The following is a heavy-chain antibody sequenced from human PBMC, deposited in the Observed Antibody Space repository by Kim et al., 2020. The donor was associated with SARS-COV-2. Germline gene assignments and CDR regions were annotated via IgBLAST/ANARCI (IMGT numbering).Heavy chain of an antibody. CDR2: ISSSATTI. CDR3: AREGAVAGRALDAFDV. D-gene: IGHD6-19*01. Sequence: GGSLRLSCAASGFTFSDHYMSWIRQAPGKGLEWVTCISSSATTIDYADSVKGRFTISRDNAKNSLYLQMHSLRAEDTAVYYCAREGAVAGRALDAFDVWGQGTMVTVSS. CDR1: GFTFSDHY. J-gene: IGHJ3*01. V-gene: IGHV3-11*01.